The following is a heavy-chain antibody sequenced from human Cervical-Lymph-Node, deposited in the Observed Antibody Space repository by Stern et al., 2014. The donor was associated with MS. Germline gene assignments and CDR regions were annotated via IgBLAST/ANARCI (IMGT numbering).Heavy chain of an antibody. J-gene: IGHJ3*01. CDR1: TFSISHYG. CDR3: AKHDYVFDASDL. D-gene: IGHD4-17*01. Sequence: VQLLESGGGVVQPGGSLRLSCAASTFSISHYGMHWVRQAPGTGMDWVASISRDGSKKNVADSVKGRFTVSRDNSKNTVSLQMNSLRDEDTALYYCAKHDYVFDASDLWGQGTMVTVSS. V-gene: IGHV3-30*18. CDR2: ISRDGSKK.